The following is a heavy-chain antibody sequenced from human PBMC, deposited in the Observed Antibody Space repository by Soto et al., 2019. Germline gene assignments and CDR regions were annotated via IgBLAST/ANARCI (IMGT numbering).Heavy chain of an antibody. J-gene: IGHJ4*02. V-gene: IGHV4-61*01. CDR2: IYYTGST. Sequence: GDSVSSGSYYWSWIRQPPGKGLEWIGYIYYTGSTNYNPSLKSRVTISVDTSKNQFSLKLSSVTAADSAVYYCARASYYYDSSGYLGYFDYWGQGTLVTVSS. D-gene: IGHD3-22*01. CDR3: ARASYYYDSSGYLGYFDY. CDR1: GDSVSSGSYY.